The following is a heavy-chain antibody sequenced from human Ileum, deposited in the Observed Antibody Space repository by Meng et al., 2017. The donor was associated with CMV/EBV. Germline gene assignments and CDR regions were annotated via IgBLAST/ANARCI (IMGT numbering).Heavy chain of an antibody. J-gene: IGHJ1*01. CDR2: INHSGST. CDR3: ATRRTPYGDYEYFQH. CDR1: GGSFSCYY. D-gene: IGHD4-17*01. V-gene: IGHV4-34*01. Sequence: VQLQQWDAGLLKPSETLSLTCVVYGGSFSCYYWNWIRQPPGRGLEWIGEINHSGSTNYNPSLKSRVTISVDTSKNQFSLKLSSVTAADTAVYYCATRRTPYGDYEYFQHWGQGTLVTVSS.